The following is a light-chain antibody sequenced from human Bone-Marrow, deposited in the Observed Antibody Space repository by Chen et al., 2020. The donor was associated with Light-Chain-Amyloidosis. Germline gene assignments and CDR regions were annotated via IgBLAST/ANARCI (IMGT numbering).Light chain of an antibody. J-gene: IGLJ1*01. CDR1: SGDVGTYNY. CDR2: AVS. V-gene: IGLV2-14*01. Sequence: QSALTQPASVSGSPGQSITISCTGTSGDVGTYNYVSWYQQHPGKAPKVMIYAVSNRPSGVSNLFSGAKSGNTASLTISGLKAEDEADYYCSSFTSSSSYVFGPGTKVTVL. CDR3: SSFTSSSSYV.